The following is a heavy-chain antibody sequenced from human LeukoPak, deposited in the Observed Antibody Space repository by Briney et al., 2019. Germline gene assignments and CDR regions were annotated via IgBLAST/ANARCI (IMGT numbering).Heavy chain of an antibody. J-gene: IGHJ4*02. CDR1: GYTFTSYG. V-gene: IGHV1-46*01. D-gene: IGHD2-15*01. Sequence: ASVMVSCKTSGYTFTSYGISWVRQAPGQGLEWMGIINPSGGSTSYAQKFQGRGTMTRDTSTSTVYMELSSLRSEDTAVYYCASSVAAPRTYFDYWGQGTLVTVSS. CDR3: ASSVAAPRTYFDY. CDR2: INPSGGST.